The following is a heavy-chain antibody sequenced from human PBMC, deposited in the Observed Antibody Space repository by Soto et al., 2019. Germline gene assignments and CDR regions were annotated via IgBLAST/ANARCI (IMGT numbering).Heavy chain of an antibody. D-gene: IGHD2-15*01. J-gene: IGHJ4*02. Sequence: GQSLKISCKGSGYTFTSYWIGWVRQMPGEGLEWMGVIYPSDSDIRYSPSFQGKVTISADKSITTAYLQWSSLKAADTAMYYCLRIVTRSPRFSDYSGQATLGTVS. CDR3: LRIVTRSPRFSDY. V-gene: IGHV5-51*01. CDR2: IYPSDSDI. CDR1: GYTFTSYW.